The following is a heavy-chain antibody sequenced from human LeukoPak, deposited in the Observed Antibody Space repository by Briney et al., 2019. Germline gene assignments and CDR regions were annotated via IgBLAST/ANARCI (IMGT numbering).Heavy chain of an antibody. V-gene: IGHV3-21*01. Sequence: PGGFLRLSCAASGFTFSDYTMNWVRQAPGKGLEWVSSISPSSSYIYYADSVKGRFTISRDNAKNSLYLQMNSLRAEDTAVYYCARLRSEYSATLRYFDYWGQGTLVTVSS. CDR3: ARLRSEYSATLRYFDY. CDR2: ISPSSSYI. CDR1: GFTFSDYT. D-gene: IGHD6-6*01. J-gene: IGHJ4*02.